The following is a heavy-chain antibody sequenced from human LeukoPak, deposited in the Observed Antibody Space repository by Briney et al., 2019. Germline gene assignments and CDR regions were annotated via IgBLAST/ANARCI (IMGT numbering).Heavy chain of an antibody. Sequence: GGSLRLSCEASGFSFSTYIVSWVRQAPGKGLQWVSAISGSGTRYYADSVKGRFTISRDDSTNVIYLQMNSLRSEGTATYYCAKGGFIGYNGLFDIWGQGTMVTVSS. CDR1: GFSFSTYI. CDR3: AKGGFIGYNGLFDI. CDR2: ISGSGTR. J-gene: IGHJ3*02. D-gene: IGHD5-24*01. V-gene: IGHV3-23*01.